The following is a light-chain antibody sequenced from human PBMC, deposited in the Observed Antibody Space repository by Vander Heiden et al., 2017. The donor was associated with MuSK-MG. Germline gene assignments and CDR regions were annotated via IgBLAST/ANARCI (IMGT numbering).Light chain of an antibody. CDR3: QQENSSSNT. CDR1: QSISSW. CDR2: KAS. J-gene: IGKJ2*01. Sequence: DIQMTQSPSTLSASVGDRVTITCRASQSISSWLAWYQQKPGKAPKLLIYKASSLESGVPSRFSGSGSGTEFTLTISSLQPDDFATYYCQQENSSSNTFGQGTKMEIK. V-gene: IGKV1-5*03.